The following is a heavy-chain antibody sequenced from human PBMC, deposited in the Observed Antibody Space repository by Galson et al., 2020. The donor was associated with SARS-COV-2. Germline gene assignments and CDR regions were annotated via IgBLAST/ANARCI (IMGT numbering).Heavy chain of an antibody. J-gene: IGHJ5*02. V-gene: IGHV3-66*01. D-gene: IGHD2-2*01. CDR2: IYSGGST. CDR1: GFTVSSHH. Sequence: GESLKISCPASGFTVSSHHMSWVPQAPGKGLEWVSVIYSGGSTYYPASVKGRFTISRDNSKNTLYLQMNSLRAEDTAVYYCASTPKYCSSTSCYLRRFDPWGQGTLVTVSS. CDR3: ASTPKYCSSTSCYLRRFDP.